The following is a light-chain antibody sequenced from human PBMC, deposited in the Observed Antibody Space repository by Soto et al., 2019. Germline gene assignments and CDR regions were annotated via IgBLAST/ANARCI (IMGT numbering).Light chain of an antibody. CDR3: EQYNTYPWT. CDR2: DAS. Sequence: DIQMTQSPATLSASVGDRVTITCRASQSISSWLAWYQQKPGKVPKLLIDDASSLESGVPSRFSGSGSGTEFTLTISSLQPDDFATYYCEQYNTYPWTFGQGTRWIS. J-gene: IGKJ1*01. CDR1: QSISSW. V-gene: IGKV1-5*01.